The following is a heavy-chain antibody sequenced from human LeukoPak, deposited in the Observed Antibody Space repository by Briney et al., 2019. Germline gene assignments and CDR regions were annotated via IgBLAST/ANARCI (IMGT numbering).Heavy chain of an antibody. CDR3: ARDKVVMATFRDFYYGMDV. CDR1: GFTFSSYS. D-gene: IGHD5-24*01. V-gene: IGHV3-21*01. CDR2: ISSSSSYI. J-gene: IGHJ6*02. Sequence: GGSLRLSCAASGFTFSSYSMNWVRQAPGKGLEWVSSISSSSSYIYYADSVKGRFTISRDNAKNSLYLQMNSLRAEDTAVYYCARDKVVMATFRDFYYGMDVWGQGTTVTVSS.